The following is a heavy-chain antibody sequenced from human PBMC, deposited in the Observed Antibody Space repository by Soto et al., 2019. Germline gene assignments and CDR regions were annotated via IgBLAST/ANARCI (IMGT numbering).Heavy chain of an antibody. J-gene: IGHJ6*02. D-gene: IGHD2-15*01. V-gene: IGHV3-33*01. CDR1: GFTFSRYG. CDR2: IWYDGSNK. Sequence: QVQLVESGGGVVQPGRSLRLSCAASGFTFSRYGMHWVRQAPGKGLEWVAVIWYDGSNKYYADSVKGRFTISRDNSKNTLYLQMNSLRAEDTAVYYCARDRLYWLASHYYGMDVWGQGTTVTVSS. CDR3: ARDRLYWLASHYYGMDV.